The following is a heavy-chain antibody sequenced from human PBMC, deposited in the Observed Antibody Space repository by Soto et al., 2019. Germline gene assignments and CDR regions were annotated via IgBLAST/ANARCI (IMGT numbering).Heavy chain of an antibody. Sequence: SETLSLTCTVSGGSVSSSSYYWGWIRQPPGKGLEWIGSIYYSGSTHYNPSLMSRVTISVDTSKNQFSLRLTSLTAADTAVFYCARHRGSGSSTWYELLDYWGQGTLVTVSS. J-gene: IGHJ4*02. CDR3: ARHRGSGSSTWYELLDY. CDR1: GGSVSSSSYY. V-gene: IGHV4-39*01. D-gene: IGHD6-13*01. CDR2: IYYSGST.